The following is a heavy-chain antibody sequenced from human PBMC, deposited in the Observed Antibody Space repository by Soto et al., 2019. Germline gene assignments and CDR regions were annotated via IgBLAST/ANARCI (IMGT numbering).Heavy chain of an antibody. V-gene: IGHV3-23*01. CDR3: AKGPRPHLRFLEWLSNWFDP. CDR1: GFTFSSYA. D-gene: IGHD3-3*01. CDR2: ISGSGGST. Sequence: PGGSLRLSCAASGFTFSSYAMSWVRQAPGKGLEWVSAISGSGGSTYYADSVKGRFTISRDNSKNTLYLQMNSLRAEDTAVYYCAKGPRPHLRFLEWLSNWFDPWGQGTLVTVSS. J-gene: IGHJ5*02.